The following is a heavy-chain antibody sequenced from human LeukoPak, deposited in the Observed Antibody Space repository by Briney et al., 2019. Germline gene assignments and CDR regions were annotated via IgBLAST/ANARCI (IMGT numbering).Heavy chain of an antibody. Sequence: GGSLRLSCAASGFTFSSYSMNWVRQAPGKGLEWVSYISSSSSTIYYADSVKGRFTISRDNAKNSLYLQMNSLRDEDTAVYYCARDPDAVAGSFYFDYWGQGTLVTVSS. J-gene: IGHJ4*02. CDR2: ISSSSSTI. CDR3: ARDPDAVAGSFYFDY. CDR1: GFTFSSYS. D-gene: IGHD6-19*01. V-gene: IGHV3-48*02.